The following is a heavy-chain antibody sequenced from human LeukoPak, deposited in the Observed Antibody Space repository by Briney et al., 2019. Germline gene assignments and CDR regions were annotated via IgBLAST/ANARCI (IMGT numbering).Heavy chain of an antibody. D-gene: IGHD3-22*01. CDR3: AKDHGDDSSGWIPPRPKRHDY. J-gene: IGHJ4*02. CDR1: GGSISSGGYS. Sequence: PSETLSLTCTVSGGSISSGGYSWSWVRQAPGKGLEWVSAISGSGGSTYYADSVKGRFTISRDNSKNTLYLQMNSLRAEDTAVYYCAKDHGDDSSGWIPPRPKRHDYWGQGTLVTVSS. V-gene: IGHV3-23*01. CDR2: ISGSGGST.